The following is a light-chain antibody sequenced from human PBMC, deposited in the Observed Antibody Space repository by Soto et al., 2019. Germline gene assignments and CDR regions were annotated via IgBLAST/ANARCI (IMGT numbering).Light chain of an antibody. Sequence: DIQMTQSPSSLSASVGDRVTIPCQASHESSNYLSWYQHKPGKAPKLLIYGASDLETGVPSRFSGSGSGTDFTLTISSLQPEDIATYYCQQYDNVPPTFGGGTKVEIK. V-gene: IGKV1-33*01. CDR3: QQYDNVPPT. J-gene: IGKJ4*01. CDR1: HESSNY. CDR2: GAS.